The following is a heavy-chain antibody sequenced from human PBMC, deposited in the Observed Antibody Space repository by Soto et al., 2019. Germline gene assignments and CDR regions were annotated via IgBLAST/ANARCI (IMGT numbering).Heavy chain of an antibody. J-gene: IGHJ4*02. CDR2: AYKDGFT. CDR1: GGSVNGGSSY. Sequence: QVQLQASGPGLVKPSETLSLTCTVSGGSVNGGSSYWPWIRRPPGRGLEWIGYAYKDGFTNYNPSPKSRVTISLDTSKRQVSLRLTGVTAADTAVYFCARARQSYLQADFGGQGTLVSV. CDR3: ARARQSYLQADF. D-gene: IGHD1-26*01. V-gene: IGHV4-61*01.